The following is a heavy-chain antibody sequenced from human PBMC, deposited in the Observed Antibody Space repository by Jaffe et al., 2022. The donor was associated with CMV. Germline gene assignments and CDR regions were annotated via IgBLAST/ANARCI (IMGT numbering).Heavy chain of an antibody. CDR3: ARDRSSTSILDY. CDR1: GYTFTNYY. CDR2: INPSGSST. V-gene: IGHV1-46*01. D-gene: IGHD2-2*01. J-gene: IGHJ4*02. Sequence: QVQLVQSGAEVKKPGASVKVSCKASGYTFTNYYMHWVRQAPGQGLEWMGIINPSGSSTSYAQKFQGRVTMTRDTFTSTVYMEMSSLRSEDTAVYYCARDRSSTSILDYWGQGTLVTVSS.